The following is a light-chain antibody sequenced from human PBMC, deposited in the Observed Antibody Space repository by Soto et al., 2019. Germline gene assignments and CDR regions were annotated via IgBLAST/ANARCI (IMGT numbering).Light chain of an antibody. CDR3: QQYYSTPLT. Sequence: DIVMTQSPDSLAESLGERATINYKSSQSVLYSSNNKNYLAWYQQKPGQPPKLLIYWASTRESGVPDRFSGSGSGTDFTLTISSLQAEDVAVYYCQQYYSTPLTFGQGTKVEIK. V-gene: IGKV4-1*01. CDR1: QSVLYSSNNKNY. CDR2: WAS. J-gene: IGKJ1*01.